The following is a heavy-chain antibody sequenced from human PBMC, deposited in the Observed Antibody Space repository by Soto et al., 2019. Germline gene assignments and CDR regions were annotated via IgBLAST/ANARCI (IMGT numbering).Heavy chain of an antibody. CDR2: ISSDDRNI. J-gene: IGHJ3*01. V-gene: IGHV3-30*18. D-gene: IGHD1-1*01. Sequence: QVQLVESGGGVVQPGRSLRLSCVASGFTFSIFDMHWVRQAPGKGLEWVTPISSDDRNIYYADSVQGRFTVSRDDSRNTRYLQMNSLRPEDMAVYYCAKGLNGELNDWGQGTMVTVSS. CDR1: GFTFSIFD. CDR3: AKGLNGELND.